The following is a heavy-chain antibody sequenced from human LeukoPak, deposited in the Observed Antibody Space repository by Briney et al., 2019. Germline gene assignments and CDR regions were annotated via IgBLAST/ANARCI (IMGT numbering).Heavy chain of an antibody. CDR3: ATEYTSSSPAVANRLNDYDYVMDV. D-gene: IGHD6-6*01. CDR1: RYTFTEYY. V-gene: IGHV1-2*02. CDR2: INPNSGDT. J-gene: IGHJ6*04. Sequence: SVKVPHKASRYTFTEYYMLGVRPAPGQGRDGVGWINPNSGDTKYAQKFQGRVTMTSDTSISTAYMKLRRLRSDDTAAYYCATEYTSSSPAVANRLNDYDYVMDVWGKGTTVTVSS.